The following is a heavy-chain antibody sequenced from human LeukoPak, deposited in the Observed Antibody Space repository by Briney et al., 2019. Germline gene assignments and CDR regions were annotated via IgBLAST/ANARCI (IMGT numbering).Heavy chain of an antibody. CDR2: ISYDGSNK. Sequence: PGGSLRLSCAASGFTFSSYWMTWVRQAPGKGLEWVAVISYDGSNKYYADSVKGRFTISRDNSKNTLYLQMNSLRAEDTVVYYCARDSPGDGYDGAFDIWGQGTMVTVSS. J-gene: IGHJ3*02. CDR3: ARDSPGDGYDGAFDI. D-gene: IGHD5-24*01. CDR1: GFTFSSYW. V-gene: IGHV3-30-3*01.